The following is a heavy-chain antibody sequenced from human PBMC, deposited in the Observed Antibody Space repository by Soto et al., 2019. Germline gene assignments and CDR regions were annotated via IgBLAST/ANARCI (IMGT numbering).Heavy chain of an antibody. D-gene: IGHD3-22*01. CDR2: ISAYNGNT. CDR3: AAGSYYDSSGYVNPGGFDI. J-gene: IGHJ3*02. V-gene: IGHV1-18*01. Sequence: ASVKVSCKASGYTFTSYGISWVRQAPGQGLEWMGWISAYNGNTNYAQKLQGRVTMTTDTSTSTAYMELRSLRSDDTAVYYCAAGSYYDSSGYVNPGGFDIWGQGTMVTVS. CDR1: GYTFTSYG.